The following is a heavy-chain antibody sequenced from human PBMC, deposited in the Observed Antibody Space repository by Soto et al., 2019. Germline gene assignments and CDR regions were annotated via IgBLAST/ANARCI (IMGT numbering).Heavy chain of an antibody. D-gene: IGHD3-10*01. CDR2: IYYSGNT. CDR3: ARNGPEFETLTTFDY. CDR1: GGSINSGGYY. J-gene: IGHJ4*02. V-gene: IGHV4-31*03. Sequence: QVQLQESGPGLVKPSQTLSLTCTVSGGSINSGGYYWSWIRQHPVKGLEWIGYIYYSGNTYYNPSLKXRXTXXIDTSKNQFSLKLSSVTAADSAVYYCARNGPEFETLTTFDYWGQGTLVTVSS.